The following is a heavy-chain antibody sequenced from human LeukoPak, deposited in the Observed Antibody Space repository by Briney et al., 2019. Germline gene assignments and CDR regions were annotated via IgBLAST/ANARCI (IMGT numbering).Heavy chain of an antibody. D-gene: IGHD6-13*01. V-gene: IGHV3-23*01. CDR3: AKDPPSWYSSSWYGFDP. Sequence: HPGGSLRLSCAASGFTFSSYAMSWVRQAPGKGLEWVSAISGSGGSTYYADSVKGRFTISRDKSKNTLYLQMNSLRAEDTAVYYCAKDPPSWYSSSWYGFDPWGQGTLVTVSS. J-gene: IGHJ5*02. CDR2: ISGSGGST. CDR1: GFTFSSYA.